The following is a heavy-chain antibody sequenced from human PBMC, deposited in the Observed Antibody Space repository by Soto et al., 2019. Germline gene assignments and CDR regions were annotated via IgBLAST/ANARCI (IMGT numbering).Heavy chain of an antibody. Sequence: AGESLKISCKASGYDFARTWIGWVRQLPGKGLDWLGIIYPGDSETRYSPSFRGQVTFSVDMSISTAYLQWSSLKTSDIAIYYCARLVGAYDSYFDHWGQGTRGTVSS. J-gene: IGHJ4*02. CDR3: ARLVGAYDSYFDH. D-gene: IGHD5-12*01. CDR2: IYPGDSET. V-gene: IGHV5-51*01. CDR1: GYDFARTW.